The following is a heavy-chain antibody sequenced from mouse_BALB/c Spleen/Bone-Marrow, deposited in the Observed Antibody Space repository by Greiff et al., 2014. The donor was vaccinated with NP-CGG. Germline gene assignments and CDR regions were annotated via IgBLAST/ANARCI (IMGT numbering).Heavy chain of an antibody. V-gene: IGHV14-3*02. J-gene: IGHJ2*01. CDR3: AFITTVVEYYFDY. D-gene: IGHD1-1*01. CDR1: GFNIKDTY. Sequence: VQLKESGAELVKPGASVKLSCTASGFNIKDTYMHWVKQRPEQGLEWIGRIDPANGNSIYDPKFQGKATITADTSSNTAYLQLSSLTSEDTAVYYCAFITTVVEYYFDYWGQGTTLTVSS. CDR2: IDPANGNS.